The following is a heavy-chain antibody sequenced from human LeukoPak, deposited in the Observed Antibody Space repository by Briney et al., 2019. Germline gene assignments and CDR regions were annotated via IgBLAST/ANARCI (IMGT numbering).Heavy chain of an antibody. D-gene: IGHD6-19*01. CDR2: IYHSGST. CDR3: ARSPGYSSGWYHFDY. V-gene: IGHV4-30-2*02. CDR1: GGSISSGGYS. Sequence: PSETLSLTCAVSGGSISSGGYSWSWIRQPPGKGLEWIGYIYHSGSTYYNPSLKSRVTISLDTSKNQFSLKLSSVTAADTAVYYCARSPGYSSGWYHFDYWGQGTLVTVSS. J-gene: IGHJ4*02.